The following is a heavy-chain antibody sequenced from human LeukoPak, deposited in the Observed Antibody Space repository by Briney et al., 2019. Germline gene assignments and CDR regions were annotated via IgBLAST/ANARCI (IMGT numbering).Heavy chain of an antibody. J-gene: IGHJ4*02. Sequence: GASVTVSCKASGYTFTGYYMHWVRQAPGQGLEWMGWINPNSGGTNYAQKFQGRVTMTRYTSISTAYMELSRLRSDDTAVYYCARRPYDSSGIPFDYWGQGTLVTVSS. CDR2: INPNSGGT. V-gene: IGHV1-2*02. CDR3: ARRPYDSSGIPFDY. D-gene: IGHD3-22*01. CDR1: GYTFTGYY.